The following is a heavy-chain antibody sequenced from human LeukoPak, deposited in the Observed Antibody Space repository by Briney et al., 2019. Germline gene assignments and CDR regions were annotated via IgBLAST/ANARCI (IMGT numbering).Heavy chain of an antibody. CDR3: ARHAHCNAGSNDHREC. Sequence: PGRSLRPSCAPRGLTFNYCKTHSVLQTPDKGLQWVAVIWNDGSNKYYADSVKGRFTISRDNSKNTLSLQMNSLRAEDTAVYYCARHAHCNAGSNDHRECRGQGTLVTVSS. D-gene: IGHD2-15*01. CDR2: IWNDGSNK. CDR1: GLTFNYCK. J-gene: IGHJ4*02. V-gene: IGHV3-33*01.